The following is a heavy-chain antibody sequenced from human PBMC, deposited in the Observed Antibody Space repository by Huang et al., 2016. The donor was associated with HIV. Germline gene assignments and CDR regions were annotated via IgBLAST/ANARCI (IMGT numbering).Heavy chain of an antibody. CDR1: GFSLTSSGVA. Sequence: QITLKESGPTLVKPTQTLTLTCTFSGFSLTSSGVAVGWIRQPPGKALELLARIYWDNEERFSPSLKTRLTITKDTPKNEVVLTMTNMDPVDTATYYCVHRLRYGKWYVDYWGQGVLVTVSS. V-gene: IGHV2-5*02. CDR3: VHRLRYGKWYVDY. J-gene: IGHJ4*02. CDR2: IYWDNEE. D-gene: IGHD6-13*01.